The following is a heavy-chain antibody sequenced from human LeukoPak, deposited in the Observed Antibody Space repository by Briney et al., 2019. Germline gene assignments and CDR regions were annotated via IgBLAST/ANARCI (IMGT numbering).Heavy chain of an antibody. CDR2: FDPEDGET. Sequence: ASVKVSCKASGGTFSSYSINWVRQAPGKGLEWMGGFDPEDGETIYAQKFQGRVTMTEDTSTDTAYMELSSLRSEDTAVYYCATAEKWLVPGGYWGQGTLVTVSS. J-gene: IGHJ4*02. CDR3: ATAEKWLVPGGY. V-gene: IGHV1-24*01. D-gene: IGHD6-19*01. CDR1: GGTFSSYS.